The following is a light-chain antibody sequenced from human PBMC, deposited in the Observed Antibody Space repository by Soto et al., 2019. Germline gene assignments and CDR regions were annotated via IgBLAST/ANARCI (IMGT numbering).Light chain of an antibody. CDR2: GAS. Sequence: EIVLTQSPGTLSLSLGERATLSCRASQSVSSSYLAWYQHKPGQPPRLLIYGASNRATGIPDRFSGSGSGXDFTLTISRVEPEDFAVYYCQQYGTSPRTFGQGTKVEIK. J-gene: IGKJ1*01. CDR3: QQYGTSPRT. V-gene: IGKV3-20*01. CDR1: QSVSSSY.